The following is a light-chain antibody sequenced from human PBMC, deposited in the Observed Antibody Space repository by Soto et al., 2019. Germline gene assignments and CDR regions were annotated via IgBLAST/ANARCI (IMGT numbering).Light chain of an antibody. CDR2: GAS. Sequence: EIVMTQSPATLSVSPGERATLSCRASQSVSGNLAWYQQKPGQAPRLLIYGASTRATAIPARFSGSGSGTEFTFTISSLQSEDFEVYYCQQYNNWPPAFGQGTKVEIK. J-gene: IGKJ1*01. V-gene: IGKV3-15*01. CDR3: QQYNNWPPA. CDR1: QSVSGN.